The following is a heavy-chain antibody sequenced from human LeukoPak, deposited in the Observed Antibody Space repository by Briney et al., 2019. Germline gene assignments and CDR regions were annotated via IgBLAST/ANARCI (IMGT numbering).Heavy chain of an antibody. J-gene: IGHJ6*03. D-gene: IGHD2-2*02. Sequence: ASVKVSCKASGYTFTTYGISWVRQAPGQGIEGMGWISAYNGNTNYPHNLQGTVTMPTDTSTSTAYLELRSLRSDDTAVYYCARGRYCSGTSCYKVYYYYMDVWGKGTTVTVSS. CDR3: ARGRYCSGTSCYKVYYYYMDV. V-gene: IGHV1-18*01. CDR2: ISAYNGNT. CDR1: GYTFTTYG.